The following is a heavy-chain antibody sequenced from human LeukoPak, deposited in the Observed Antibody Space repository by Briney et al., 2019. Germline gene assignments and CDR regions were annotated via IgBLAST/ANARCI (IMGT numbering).Heavy chain of an antibody. Sequence: PGGSLRLSCAASGFTVSSNYMSWVRQAPGKGLEWVSVIYSGGSTYYADSVKGRFTISRDNSKNTLYLQMNSLRAEDTAVYYCAIVGGTNYYYYGMDVWGQGTTVTVSS. D-gene: IGHD1-26*01. J-gene: IGHJ6*02. CDR1: GFTVSSNY. CDR3: AIVGGTNYYYYGMDV. V-gene: IGHV3-53*01. CDR2: IYSGGST.